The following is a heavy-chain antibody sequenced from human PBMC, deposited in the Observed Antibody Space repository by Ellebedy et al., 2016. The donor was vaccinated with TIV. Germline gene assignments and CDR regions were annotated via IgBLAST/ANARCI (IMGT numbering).Heavy chain of an antibody. CDR2: ISSSSSTI. V-gene: IGHV3-48*01. Sequence: GGSLRLSXAASGFTFNSYSMNWVRQAPGKGLEWVSSISSSSSTIYYADSVKGRFTISRDKAKNSLYLQMNSLRAEDTAVYYCAAAAGAGDDAFDIWGQGTMVTVSS. CDR1: GFTFNSYS. J-gene: IGHJ3*02. CDR3: AAAAGAGDDAFDI. D-gene: IGHD6-13*01.